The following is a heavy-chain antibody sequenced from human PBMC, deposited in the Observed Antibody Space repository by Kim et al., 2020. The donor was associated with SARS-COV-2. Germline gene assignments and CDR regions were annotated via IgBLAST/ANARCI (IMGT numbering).Heavy chain of an antibody. V-gene: IGHV1-18*01. J-gene: IGHJ4*02. D-gene: IGHD4-17*01. Sequence: TKYAQKVQGRVTMTTDTSTITAYMELWSLRSDDTAMYYCARGAYGDVSFDYWGQGTLVTVSS. CDR2: T. CDR3: ARGAYGDVSFDY.